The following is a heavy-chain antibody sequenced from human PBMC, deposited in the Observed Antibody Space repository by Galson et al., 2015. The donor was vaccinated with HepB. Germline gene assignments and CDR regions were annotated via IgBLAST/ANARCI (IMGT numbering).Heavy chain of an antibody. Sequence: SLRLSCAASGFTFSSYAMHWVRQAPGEGLEWVAVISYDGSNKYYADSVKGRFTISRDNSKNTLYLQMNSLRAEDTAVYYCARGSGYPIVGSDEIDYWGQGTLVTVSS. CDR3: ARGSGYPIVGSDEIDY. J-gene: IGHJ4*02. V-gene: IGHV3-30-3*01. CDR1: GFTFSSYA. CDR2: ISYDGSNK. D-gene: IGHD3-22*01.